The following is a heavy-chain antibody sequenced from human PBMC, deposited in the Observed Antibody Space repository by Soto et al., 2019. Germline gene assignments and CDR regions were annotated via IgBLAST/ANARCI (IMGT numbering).Heavy chain of an antibody. V-gene: IGHV1-18*04. J-gene: IGHJ3*02. D-gene: IGHD6-6*01. CDR2: ISAYNGNT. Sequence: QVQLVQSGAEVKKPGSSVKVYCKASGYTFTSYGISWVRQAPGQGLEWLGWISAYNGNTNYAQTLQGRVTMTPDTSTSTAYMELRSLRSDDTAVYYCARISSSSSGTHAFDIWGQGTMVTVSS. CDR1: GYTFTSYG. CDR3: ARISSSSSGTHAFDI.